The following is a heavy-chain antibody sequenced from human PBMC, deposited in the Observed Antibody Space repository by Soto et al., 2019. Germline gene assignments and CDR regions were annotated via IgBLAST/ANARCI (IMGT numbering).Heavy chain of an antibody. J-gene: IGHJ5*02. CDR1: GGSITNYY. D-gene: IGHD3-16*01. CDR2: MYTKERT. V-gene: IGHV4-4*07. Sequence: SETLSLTCTVSGGSITNYYWSWIRQPAGKGLEWIGRMYTKERTNYNLSFKSRVTMSVDTSKNQFSLKLNAVTAADTAVYYCARDDYKDGGNNWFDPWGQGTRVTVSS. CDR3: ARDDYKDGGNNWFDP.